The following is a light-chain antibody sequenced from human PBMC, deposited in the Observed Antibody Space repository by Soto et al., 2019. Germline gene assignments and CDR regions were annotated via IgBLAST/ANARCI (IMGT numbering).Light chain of an antibody. J-gene: IGKJ3*01. Sequence: QMTQSPSSLSASVGEKIIITCRASRDVGSDVSWYQQKPGQAPKLLIYAASNLYTGVPSRFSGSRSGTEFTLTISSLEPEDFAVYYCQQRSNWPFTFGPGTKVDIK. CDR2: AAS. CDR3: QQRSNWPFT. V-gene: IGKV1-17*01. CDR1: RDVGSD.